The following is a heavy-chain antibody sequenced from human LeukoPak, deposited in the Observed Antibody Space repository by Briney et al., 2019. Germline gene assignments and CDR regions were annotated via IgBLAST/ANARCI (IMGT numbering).Heavy chain of an antibody. Sequence: ASVKVSCKASGYTFTSYYMHWVRQAPGQGLEWMGIINPSGGSTSYAQKFQGRVTMTRDTSTSTVYMERSSLRSEDTAVYYCARGKVTTLMYYYYGMDVWGQGTTVTVSS. V-gene: IGHV1-46*01. CDR3: ARGKVTTLMYYYYGMDV. J-gene: IGHJ6*02. CDR1: GYTFTSYY. D-gene: IGHD4-17*01. CDR2: INPSGGST.